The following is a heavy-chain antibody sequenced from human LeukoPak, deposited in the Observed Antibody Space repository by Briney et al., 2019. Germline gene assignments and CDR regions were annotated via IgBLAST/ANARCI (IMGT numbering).Heavy chain of an antibody. V-gene: IGHV3-53*01. CDR1: GFTVSSNY. J-gene: IGHJ4*02. CDR2: IYSGGST. CDR3: ASLALFLYGSGGIEDY. D-gene: IGHD3-10*01. Sequence: PGGSLRLSCAASGFTVSSNYMSWVRQAPGEGLEWVSVIYSGGSTYYADSVKGRFTISRDNSKNTLYLQMNSLRAEDRAVYYCASLALFLYGSGGIEDYWGQGTLVTVSS.